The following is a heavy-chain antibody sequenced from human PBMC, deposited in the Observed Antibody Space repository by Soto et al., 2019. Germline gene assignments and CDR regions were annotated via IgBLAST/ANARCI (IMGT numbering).Heavy chain of an antibody. J-gene: IGHJ4*02. Sequence: ASENLSPTRAGYGGAFRGYYLDWVRQPPGKGLEWIGEINNSGSTNYNPSLKSRVTISVDTSKNQFSLKLSSVTAADTAVYYCAIGPPLLLWFGGTYFDYWGQGTLVTVSS. V-gene: IGHV4-34*01. CDR2: INNSGST. CDR3: AIGPPLLLWFGGTYFDY. CDR1: GGAFRGYY. D-gene: IGHD3-10*01.